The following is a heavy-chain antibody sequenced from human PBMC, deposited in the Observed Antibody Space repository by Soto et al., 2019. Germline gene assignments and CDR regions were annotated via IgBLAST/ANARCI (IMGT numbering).Heavy chain of an antibody. CDR3: ARDREYYYDSSGNYYYHYGMDV. CDR2: ISGYNGNT. D-gene: IGHD3-22*01. J-gene: IGHJ6*02. V-gene: IGHV1-18*04. CDR1: GYTFTNYG. Sequence: QVQLVESGAEVKKPRASVKVSCKASGYTFTNYGISWVRRAPGQGLVWMGWISGYNGNTKYAQKFQGRVTMTTDTPTNTAYMDLRSLRSDDTAVYYCARDREYYYDSSGNYYYHYGMDVWGQATTVTVS.